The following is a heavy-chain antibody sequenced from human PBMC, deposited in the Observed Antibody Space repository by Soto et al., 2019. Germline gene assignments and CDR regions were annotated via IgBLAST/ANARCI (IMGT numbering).Heavy chain of an antibody. Sequence: QMQLVQSGPEVKKPGTSVKVSCKASGFTFTSSAVQWVRQARGQRLEWIGWIVVGSGNSNYAQKFQERVTITRAMSRSTADMELRSPSPEETAAYYCATGDSAVLPLPHSSGYFDYWGQGTLVTVSS. J-gene: IGHJ4*02. V-gene: IGHV1-58*01. CDR1: GFTFTSSA. CDR3: ATGDSAVLPLPHSSGYFDY. CDR2: IVVGSGNS. D-gene: IGHD3-22*01.